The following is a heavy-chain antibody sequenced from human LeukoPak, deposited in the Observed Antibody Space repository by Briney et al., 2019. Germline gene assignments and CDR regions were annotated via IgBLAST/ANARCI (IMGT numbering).Heavy chain of an antibody. J-gene: IGHJ6*02. CDR2: ISYDGSNK. Sequence: GGSLRLSCAASGFTFSSYGMHWVRQAPGKGLEWVAVISYDGSNKYYADSVKGRFTISRDNSKNTLYLQMNSLRAEDTAVYYCAKESVRYYYYGMDVWGQGTTVTVSS. V-gene: IGHV3-30*18. CDR3: AKESVRYYYYGMDV. D-gene: IGHD6-6*01. CDR1: GFTFSSYG.